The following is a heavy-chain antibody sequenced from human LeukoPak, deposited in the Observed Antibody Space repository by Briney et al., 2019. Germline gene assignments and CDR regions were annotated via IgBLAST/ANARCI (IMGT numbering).Heavy chain of an antibody. J-gene: IGHJ5*02. CDR2: IYYSGST. CDR1: GGSVSSGSYY. Sequence: SETLSLTCTVSGGSVSSGSYYWSWIRQPPGKGLEWIGYIYYSGSTNYNPSLKSRVTISVDTSKNQFSLKLSSVTAADTAVYYCARDNSAYYDFWSGYYYYGYWFDPWGQGTLVTVSS. V-gene: IGHV4-61*01. D-gene: IGHD3-3*01. CDR3: ARDNSAYYDFWSGYYYYGYWFDP.